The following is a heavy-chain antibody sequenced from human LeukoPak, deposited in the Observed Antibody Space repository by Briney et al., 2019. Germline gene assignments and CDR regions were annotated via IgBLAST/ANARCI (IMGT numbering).Heavy chain of an antibody. J-gene: IGHJ4*02. CDR2: INHSGST. Sequence: SETLSLTCAVYGGSFSGYYWSWIREPPGKGLEWIGEINHSGSTNYNPSLKSRVTISVDTSKNQFSLKLSSVTAADTAVYYCARGRIAVAGILSNFDYWGQGTLVTVSS. V-gene: IGHV4-34*01. D-gene: IGHD6-19*01. CDR1: GGSFSGYY. CDR3: ARGRIAVAGILSNFDY.